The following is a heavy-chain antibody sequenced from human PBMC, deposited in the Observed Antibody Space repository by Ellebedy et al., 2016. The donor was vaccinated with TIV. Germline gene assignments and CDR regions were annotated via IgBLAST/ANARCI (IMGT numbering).Heavy chain of an antibody. Sequence: GESLKISXEASGFSFSDYTMFWVNQAPGKGLEWVALIWYDGTNKNYADSVKGRFTISRDNSKNTLYLQMNSLRVEDTAVYYCGTPPGEVARYIKDVWGQGTMVTVS. V-gene: IGHV3-33*07. D-gene: IGHD4-11*01. CDR3: GTPPGEVARYIKDV. J-gene: IGHJ6*02. CDR1: GFSFSDYT. CDR2: IWYDGTNK.